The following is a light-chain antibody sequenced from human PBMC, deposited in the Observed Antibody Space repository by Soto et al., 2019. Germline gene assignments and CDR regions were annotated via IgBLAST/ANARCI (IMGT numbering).Light chain of an antibody. J-gene: IGKJ2*01. V-gene: IGKV1-39*01. CDR3: QQSNRTPYI. CDR1: QSISTY. CDR2: AAS. Sequence: DIQLTQSPSSLSASVGDTVTITCRASQSISTYLNWYQQTPGKAPKLVIQAASTLLSGVPSRFSGCGSETEFTLTITSLQPEDFATYYCQQSNRTPYIFGQGTNLDIK.